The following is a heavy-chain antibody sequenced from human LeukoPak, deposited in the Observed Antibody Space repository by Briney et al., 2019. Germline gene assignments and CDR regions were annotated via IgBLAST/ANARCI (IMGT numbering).Heavy chain of an antibody. V-gene: IGHV4-39*01. Sequence: PSETLSLTCTVSGDSLGSGMYYWGWIRQAPGKGLTWIGSIYHSGSIFYNASFESRVAMSVDPSNNQFSLRLTSVTAADTAVYYCARLCQVTTGAKSEHWGQGILVTVSS. CDR2: IYHSGSI. J-gene: IGHJ4*02. CDR1: GDSLGSGMYY. CDR3: ARLCQVTTGAKSEH. D-gene: IGHD4-17*01.